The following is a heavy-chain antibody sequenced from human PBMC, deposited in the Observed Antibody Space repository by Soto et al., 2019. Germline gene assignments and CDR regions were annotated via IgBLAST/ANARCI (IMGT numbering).Heavy chain of an antibody. CDR2: ISYDGSNK. CDR1: GFTFSSYG. D-gene: IGHD3-16*01. J-gene: IGHJ4*02. CDR3: ARDRGG. Sequence: QVQLVESGGGVVQPGRSLRLSCAASGFTFSSYGMHWVRQAPGKGLEWVAVISYDGSNKYYADSVKGRFTISRDNSKNTLYLQMNSLRAEDTAVYYCARDRGGWGQGTLVTVSS. V-gene: IGHV3-30*03.